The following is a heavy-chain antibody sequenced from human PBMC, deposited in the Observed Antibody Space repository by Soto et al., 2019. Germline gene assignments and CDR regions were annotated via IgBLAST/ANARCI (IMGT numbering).Heavy chain of an antibody. CDR1: GGSISSYY. V-gene: IGHV4-59*01. D-gene: IGHD3-3*01. CDR3: ARGDLGGP. Sequence: SETLSLTCTVSGGSISSYYWNWIRQPPGKRLEWIGYIYYSGSTIYNPSLKSRVTISVDTSKNQFSLKPSSVTAADTAVYYCARGDLGGPWGQGTLVTVSS. CDR2: IYYSGST. J-gene: IGHJ5*02.